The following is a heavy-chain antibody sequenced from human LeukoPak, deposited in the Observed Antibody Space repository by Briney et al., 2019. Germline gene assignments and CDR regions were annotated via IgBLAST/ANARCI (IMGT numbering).Heavy chain of an antibody. J-gene: IGHJ4*02. Sequence: TGGSLRLSCAASGFTFSSYGMHWVRQAPGKGLEWVAFIGYDGSNKYYADSVKGRFTISRDNSNNTLYLQMNSLRAEDTAVYYRAKQIHPSWNDARGDFDYWGQGTLVTVSS. CDR2: IGYDGSNK. CDR1: GFTFSSYG. D-gene: IGHD1-1*01. V-gene: IGHV3-30*02. CDR3: AKQIHPSWNDARGDFDY.